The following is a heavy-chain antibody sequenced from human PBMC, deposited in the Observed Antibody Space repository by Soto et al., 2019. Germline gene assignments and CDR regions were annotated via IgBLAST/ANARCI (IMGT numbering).Heavy chain of an antibody. CDR2: IYYSGST. CDR3: ARHKSWKYSSSTAPNDFYT. CDR1: GGSISSSSYY. D-gene: IGHD6-13*01. Sequence: SETLSLTCTVSGGSISSSSYYWGWIRQPPGKGLEWIGSIYYSGSTYYNPSLKSRVTISVDTSKNQFSLKLSSVTAADTAVYYCARHKSWKYSSSTAPNDFYTWGQGPLLTISS. V-gene: IGHV4-39*01. J-gene: IGHJ4*02.